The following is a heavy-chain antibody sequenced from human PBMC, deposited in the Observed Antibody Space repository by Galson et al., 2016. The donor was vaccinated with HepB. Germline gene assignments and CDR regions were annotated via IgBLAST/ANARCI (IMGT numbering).Heavy chain of an antibody. Sequence: SETLSLTCIISGSSFNNYYWSWIRQPPGKGLEFIGYVYFNGNTKYNPSLKSRVTISLDTSNSQLSLRLTSVTAADTAVYYCARNYDRLDYWGQGTLVTVSS. J-gene: IGHJ4*02. CDR1: GSSFNNYY. D-gene: IGHD3-9*01. V-gene: IGHV4-59*08. CDR2: VYFNGNT. CDR3: ARNYDRLDY.